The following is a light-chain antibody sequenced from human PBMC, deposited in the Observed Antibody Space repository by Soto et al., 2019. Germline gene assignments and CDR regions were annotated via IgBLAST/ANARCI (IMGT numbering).Light chain of an antibody. V-gene: IGKV1-16*01. CDR2: AAS. Sequence: IQMTESPSPLSASVVDRVTITCQASQDISNYLSWYQQKPGKAPTLLIYAASNLQSGVPSRFSGSGSGTEFTLTISSLQPDDFATYYCQQYNSYSWTFGQGTKVDIK. CDR3: QQYNSYSWT. J-gene: IGKJ1*01. CDR1: QDISNY.